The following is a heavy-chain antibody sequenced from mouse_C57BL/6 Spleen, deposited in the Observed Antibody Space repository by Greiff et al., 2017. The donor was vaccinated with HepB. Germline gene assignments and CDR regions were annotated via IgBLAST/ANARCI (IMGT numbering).Heavy chain of an antibody. CDR2: IDPSDSYT. Sequence: QVQLQQPGAELVKPGASVKLSCKASGYTFTSYWMQWVKQRPGQGLEWIGKIDPSDSYTNYNQKFKGKATLTVDTTSSTAYMQLSSLTSEDSAVYYCARRGGYVDYWGQGTTLTVSS. CDR1: GYTFTSYW. V-gene: IGHV1-50*01. CDR3: ARRGGYVDY. J-gene: IGHJ2*01. D-gene: IGHD1-1*02.